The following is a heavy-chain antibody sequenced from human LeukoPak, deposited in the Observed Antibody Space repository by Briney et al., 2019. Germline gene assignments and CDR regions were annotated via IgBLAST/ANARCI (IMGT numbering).Heavy chain of an antibody. CDR1: GFTFNTYS. J-gene: IGHJ4*02. CDR2: ISDSGGGT. CDR3: DGADF. V-gene: IGHV3-23*01. Sequence: GGSLRLSCAASGFTFNTYSTNWARQAPGKGLEWVSTISDSGGGTYYADSVKGRFTISRDNSKNTLYLQMNSLRADDTAVYYCDGADFWGQGTLVTVSS.